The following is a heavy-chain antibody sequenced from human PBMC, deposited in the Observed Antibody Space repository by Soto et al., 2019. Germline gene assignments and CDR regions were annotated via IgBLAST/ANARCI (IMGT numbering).Heavy chain of an antibody. J-gene: IGHJ4*02. CDR1: GFTFSSFA. V-gene: IGHV3-30-3*01. Sequence: QVQLVESGGGVVQPGRSLGLSCAASGFTFSSFAMHWVRQAPGEGLEWVAIISYDGSNKFYAASVKGRFTVSRDNSKNTLYLQMNSLRAEDTAVYYCARENYGNYYFDYWGQGTLVTVSS. CDR2: ISYDGSNK. D-gene: IGHD4-17*01. CDR3: ARENYGNYYFDY.